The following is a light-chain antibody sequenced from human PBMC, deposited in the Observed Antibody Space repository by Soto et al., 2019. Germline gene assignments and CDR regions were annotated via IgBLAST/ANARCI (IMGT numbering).Light chain of an antibody. J-gene: IGKJ1*01. CDR1: QTVSTY. CDR2: ATS. Sequence: DTQMTQSPSSLSASVGDRISITCRASQTVSTYLNWYQQKAGQAPTLLISATSTLQSGVPSRFSGSGSGTEFTLTITSLQPEDFATYYCQQTYPTPRTFGQGTKVAFK. V-gene: IGKV1-39*01. CDR3: QQTYPTPRT.